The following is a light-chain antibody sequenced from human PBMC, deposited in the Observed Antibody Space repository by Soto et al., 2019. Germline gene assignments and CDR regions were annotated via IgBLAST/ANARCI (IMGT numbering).Light chain of an antibody. CDR1: KLVGSS. Sequence: EIIMTQSPDTLSLSPGERASLSCGASKLVGSSMAWYHQKPGQPPRLLIYGASTRAAGVPARFSGSGYGTEFTLNISRQQAEHPAGYHCQHYNNLPVTFGGGPKVEIK. CDR2: GAS. J-gene: IGKJ4*01. V-gene: IGKV3-15*01. CDR3: QHYNNLPVT.